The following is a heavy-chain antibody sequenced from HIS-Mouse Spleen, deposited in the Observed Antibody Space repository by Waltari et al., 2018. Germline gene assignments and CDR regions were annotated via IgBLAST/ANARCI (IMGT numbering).Heavy chain of an antibody. D-gene: IGHD6-13*01. Sequence: QLQLQESGPGLVKPSETLSLTCTVAGGSHRSTSYYWGWIRQPPGKGLEWIGGIYYGGSTYYNPSLKSRVTISVDTSKNQFSLKLSSVTAADTAVYYCAREIPYSSSWYDWYFDLWGRGTLVTVSS. V-gene: IGHV4-39*07. J-gene: IGHJ2*01. CDR1: GGSHRSTSYY. CDR2: IYYGGST. CDR3: AREIPYSSSWYDWYFDL.